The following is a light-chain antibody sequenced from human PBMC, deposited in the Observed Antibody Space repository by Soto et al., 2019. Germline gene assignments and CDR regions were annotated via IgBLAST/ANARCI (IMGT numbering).Light chain of an antibody. Sequence: EIVMTQYPATLSVSPGERVTLSCRASQSVSSNLAWYQQKLDQAPRLLIYGASTRATGIPDRFSGSGSGTECTLTISSLQSEYFTVYYCQQYNDWPLTFGGGTKVDIK. CDR3: QQYNDWPLT. V-gene: IGKV3-15*01. CDR2: GAS. CDR1: QSVSSN. J-gene: IGKJ4*01.